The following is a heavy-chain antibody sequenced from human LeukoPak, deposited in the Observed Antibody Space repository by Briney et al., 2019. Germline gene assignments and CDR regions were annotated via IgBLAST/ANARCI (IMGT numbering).Heavy chain of an antibody. Sequence: GASETVSFTSSVYTGTVYYMHWVRQGPGQGLEWMGWINPNSGGTNYAQKFQGRVTMTRDTSISTAYMELSRLRSDDTAVYYCARDRTTVTTSTLDYWGQGTLVTVSS. J-gene: IGHJ4*02. CDR3: ARDRTTVTTSTLDY. D-gene: IGHD4-17*01. V-gene: IGHV1-2*02. CDR2: INPNSGGT. CDR1: VYTGTVYY.